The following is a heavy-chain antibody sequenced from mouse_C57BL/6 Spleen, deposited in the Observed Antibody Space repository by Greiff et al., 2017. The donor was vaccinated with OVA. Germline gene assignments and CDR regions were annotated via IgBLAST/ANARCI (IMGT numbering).Heavy chain of an antibody. J-gene: IGHJ2*01. V-gene: IGHV1-74*01. D-gene: IGHD1-1*01. CDR2: IQPSVSDT. CDR3: AITGELRYFDY. CDR1: GYTFTSYW. Sequence: QVQLQQPGAELVKPGASVKVSCKASGYTFTSYWMHWVKQRPDQGLEWIGRIQPSVSDTHYNQKFKGKATWTVDKSSSPAYMQLSSLTSEDSAVYYCAITGELRYFDYWGQGTTLTGSS.